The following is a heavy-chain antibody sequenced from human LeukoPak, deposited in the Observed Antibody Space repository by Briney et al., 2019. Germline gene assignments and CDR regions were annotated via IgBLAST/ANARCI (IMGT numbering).Heavy chain of an antibody. CDR2: IYYSGST. J-gene: IGHJ2*01. CDR3: ARSVVTLYWYFDL. V-gene: IGHV4-59*01. D-gene: IGHD4-23*01. Sequence: SETLSLTCTVSGGSISPYHWNWIRQPPGKGLEWIGYIYYSGSTYYNPSLKSRVTISLDTSKNQFSLKLSSVTTADTAVYYCARSVVTLYWYFDLWGRGTLVTVSS. CDR1: GGSISPYH.